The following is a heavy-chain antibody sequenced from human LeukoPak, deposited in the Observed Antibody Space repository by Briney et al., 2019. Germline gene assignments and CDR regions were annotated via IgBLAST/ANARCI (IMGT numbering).Heavy chain of an antibody. D-gene: IGHD7-27*01. Sequence: PSETLSLTCTVSGGSISNYYWSWIRQPPGKGVEWIGYIYYTGSTNYNPSLTSRVTLSVDSSKTQFSLKLNSVTAADTAVYYCAKSPSWGSGLDAFDIWGQGTMVTVSS. CDR3: AKSPSWGSGLDAFDI. CDR1: GGSISNYY. V-gene: IGHV4-59*01. CDR2: IYYTGST. J-gene: IGHJ3*02.